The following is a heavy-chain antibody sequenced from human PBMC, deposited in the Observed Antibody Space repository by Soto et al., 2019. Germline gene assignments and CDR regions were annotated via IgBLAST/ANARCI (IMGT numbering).Heavy chain of an antibody. CDR1: GFVFGSYW. V-gene: IGHV3-7*01. Sequence: PGGSLRLSCAATGFVFGSYWMSWVRQAPGKGLEWVANIKQDGSEKYYVDSAKGRFTISRDNAKNSLHLQMNSLRAEDTAVYYCAKGFNSAIDIWGQENMVTVSS. J-gene: IGHJ3*02. CDR2: IKQDGSEK. CDR3: AKGFNSAIDI.